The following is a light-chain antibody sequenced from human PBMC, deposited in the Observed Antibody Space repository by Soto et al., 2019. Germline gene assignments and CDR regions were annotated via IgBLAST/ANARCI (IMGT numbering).Light chain of an antibody. CDR1: MRDVGAYNL. J-gene: IGLJ1*01. CDR2: EVR. CDR3: GSWDSSMSAYV. Sequence: QSVLTQPASVSGSAGQSITISCSGTMRDVGAYNLASWYQQHPGTAPKLIIYEVRNRPSGISSRFSGSRSGNTASLTISGLQPEDEGDYYCGSWDSSMSAYVFGTGTKVNV. V-gene: IGLV2-14*01.